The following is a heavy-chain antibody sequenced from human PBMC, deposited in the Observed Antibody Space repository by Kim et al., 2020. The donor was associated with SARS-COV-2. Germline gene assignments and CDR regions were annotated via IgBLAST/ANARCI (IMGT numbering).Heavy chain of an antibody. D-gene: IGHD6-13*01. CDR3: ARYDSSRGVFDY. J-gene: IGHJ4*02. Sequence: NYAQKFQGRVTMTRDTSISTAYMELSRLRSDDTAVYYCARYDSSRGVFDYWGQGTLVTVSS. V-gene: IGHV1-2*02.